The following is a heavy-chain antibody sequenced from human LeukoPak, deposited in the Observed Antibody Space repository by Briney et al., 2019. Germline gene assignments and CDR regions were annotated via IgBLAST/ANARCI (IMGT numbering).Heavy chain of an antibody. CDR3: ARGGRGTIIMIVVAALDY. D-gene: IGHD3-22*01. V-gene: IGHV3-21*01. J-gene: IGHJ4*02. CDR2: ISSSGNYI. CDR1: GFPFTSYS. Sequence: GESLKISCAASGFPFTSYSMNWVRQAPGKALEWVSSISSSGNYIYYADSVKGRFTISRDNARNSLYLQMNSLRAEDTAVYYCARGGRGTIIMIVVAALDYWGQGTLVTVSS.